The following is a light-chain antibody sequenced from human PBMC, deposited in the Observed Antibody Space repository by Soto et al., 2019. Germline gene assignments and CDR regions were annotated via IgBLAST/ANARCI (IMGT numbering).Light chain of an antibody. V-gene: IGKV4-1*01. CDR3: QQYYSTLWT. J-gene: IGKJ1*01. CDR2: WAS. CDR1: QSVLYSSNNKNY. Sequence: DMAMTQSPNSLAVSLGAGATINCKSSQSVLYSSNNKNYLSWYQQKPGQPPKLLIYWASTRESGVPDRFSGSGSGTDFTLTISSLQAEDVAVYYCQQYYSTLWTFGQGTKVDNK.